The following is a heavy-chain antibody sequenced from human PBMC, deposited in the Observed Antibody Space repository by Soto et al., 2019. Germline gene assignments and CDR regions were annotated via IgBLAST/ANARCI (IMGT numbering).Heavy chain of an antibody. D-gene: IGHD3-22*01. V-gene: IGHV3-23*01. CDR3: AKNPGYYYEITGYHFDY. CDR1: EFTFSNYA. CDR2: ISYGGGTT. Sequence: EVQLLESGGGLVQPGGSLRLSCAASEFTFSNYAMSWVRQAPGKGLEWVSAISYGGGTTYYADSVKGRFTISRDNSKNTLSLKMNSLRAEDTAVYYCAKNPGYYYEITGYHFDYWGQGTLVTVSS. J-gene: IGHJ4*02.